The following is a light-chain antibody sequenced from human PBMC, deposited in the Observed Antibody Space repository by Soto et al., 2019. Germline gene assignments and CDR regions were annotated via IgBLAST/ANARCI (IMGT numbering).Light chain of an antibody. J-gene: IGLJ3*02. CDR2: EVS. CDR1: SSDVGGYNY. Sequence: QSVLTQPASVSGSPGQTITISCTGTSSDVGGYNYLSWYQQHPGKAPKVMIYEVSNRPSGVSNRFSGSKSGSTASLTISGLQAEDEADYFCSSYTTSGTPVFGGGTKLTVL. CDR3: SSYTTSGTPV. V-gene: IGLV2-14*01.